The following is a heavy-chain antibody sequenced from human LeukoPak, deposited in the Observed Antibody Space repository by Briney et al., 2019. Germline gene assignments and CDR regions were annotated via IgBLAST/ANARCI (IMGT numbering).Heavy chain of an antibody. V-gene: IGHV5-51*01. Sequence: GESLKISCKGSGYSFTSYWIGWVRQMPGKGLEWMGIIYPGDSDTRYGPSFQGQVTISADKSISTAYLQWSSLKASDTAMYYCARLRAYSGYDYALRDYDYWGQGTLVTVSS. CDR3: ARLRAYSGYDYALRDYDY. CDR1: GYSFTSYW. D-gene: IGHD5-12*01. CDR2: IYPGDSDT. J-gene: IGHJ4*02.